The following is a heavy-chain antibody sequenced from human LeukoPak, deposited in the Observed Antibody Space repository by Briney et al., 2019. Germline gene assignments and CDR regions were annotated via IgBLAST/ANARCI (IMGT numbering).Heavy chain of an antibody. CDR2: ISAYNGNT. Sequence: GASVKVSCKASGYTFTSYGISWVRQAPGQGLEWMGWISAYNGNTNYAQKLQGRVTMTTDTSTSTAYMELRSLRSDDTAVYYCARDSKANYDFWSGYFLVAFDIWGQGTMVTVSS. CDR1: GYTFTSYG. CDR3: ARDSKANYDFWSGYFLVAFDI. J-gene: IGHJ3*02. V-gene: IGHV1-18*01. D-gene: IGHD3-3*01.